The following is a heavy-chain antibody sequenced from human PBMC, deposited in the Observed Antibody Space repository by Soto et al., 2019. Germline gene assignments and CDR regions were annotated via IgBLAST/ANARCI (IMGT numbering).Heavy chain of an antibody. CDR3: ARDIGDDTDY. J-gene: IGHJ4*02. V-gene: IGHV3-53*01. Sequence: EVQLVESGGGLIQPGGSVRLSCAASGFIVSSNYMSWVRQAPGTGLEWVSLIYSGGTTYYADFVKGRFTIARDNSKNTLYLQMNSLRAEDTAVYYCARDIGDDTDYWGQGTLLTVSS. CDR2: IYSGGTT. CDR1: GFIVSSNY. D-gene: IGHD3-16*01.